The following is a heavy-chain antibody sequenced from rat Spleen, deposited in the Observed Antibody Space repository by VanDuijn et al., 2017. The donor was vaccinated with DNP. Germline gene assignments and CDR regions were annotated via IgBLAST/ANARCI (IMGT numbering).Heavy chain of an antibody. CDR2: ISYDGGRS. J-gene: IGHJ2*01. Sequence: EVQLVESGGGLVQPGRSLKLSCAASGFTFSDYYMAWVRQAPMKGLEWVACISYDGGRSYYRDSVKGRFSISRDNAKNSLYLQMDSLRSEDTATYYCARQGGTPLDYWGHGVMVTVSS. V-gene: IGHV5-20*01. D-gene: IGHD1-11*01. CDR1: GFTFSDYY. CDR3: ARQGGTPLDY.